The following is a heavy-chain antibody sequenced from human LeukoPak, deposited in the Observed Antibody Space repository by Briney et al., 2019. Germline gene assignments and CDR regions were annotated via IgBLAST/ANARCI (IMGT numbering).Heavy chain of an antibody. Sequence: GGSLRLSCAASGFTFSSYAMHWVRQAPGKGLEWVAVISYDGSNKYYADSVKGRFTNSRDNSKNTLYLQMNSLRAEDTAVYYCARGERWLQLDPHFDYWGQGTLVTVSS. J-gene: IGHJ4*02. D-gene: IGHD5-24*01. CDR3: ARGERWLQLDPHFDY. CDR2: ISYDGSNK. CDR1: GFTFSSYA. V-gene: IGHV3-30*01.